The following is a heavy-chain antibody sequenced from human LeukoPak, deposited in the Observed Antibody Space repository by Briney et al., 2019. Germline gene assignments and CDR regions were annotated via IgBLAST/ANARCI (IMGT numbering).Heavy chain of an antibody. CDR3: ARVLHRRNYDSSVYYGY. D-gene: IGHD3-22*01. J-gene: IGHJ4*02. Sequence: PGGSLRLSCAASGFTFSSYSMNWVRQAPGKGLEWVSYISSRDSTIYYAESVKGRFTISRDNAKNSLYLQMNSLRAEDTAVYYCARVLHRRNYDSSVYYGYWGQGTLVTVSS. CDR1: GFTFSSYS. V-gene: IGHV3-48*01. CDR2: ISSRDSTI.